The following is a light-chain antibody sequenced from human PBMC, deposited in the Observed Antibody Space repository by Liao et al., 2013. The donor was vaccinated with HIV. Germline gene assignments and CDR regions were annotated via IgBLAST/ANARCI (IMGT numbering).Light chain of an antibody. CDR2: YDQ. CDR3: QVWDSSSDHQV. CDR1: NIRSRG. J-gene: IGLJ1*01. V-gene: IGLV3-21*04. Sequence: YVLTQPPSVSVAPGQTAVMTCGGNNIRSRGVHWYQQRPGQAPVLVMYYDQNRPSGIPERISGSISGNTATLTISRVEAGDEADYYCQVWDSSSDHQVFGTGTKVTVL.